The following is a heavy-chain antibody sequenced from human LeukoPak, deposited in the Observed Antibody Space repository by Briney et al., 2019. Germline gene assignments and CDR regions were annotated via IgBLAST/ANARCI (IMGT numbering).Heavy chain of an antibody. Sequence: SETLSLTCTVSGGSISSYYWSWIRQPPGKGLEWIGEINHSGSTNYNPSLKSRVTMSVDTSKNQFSLKLSSVTAADTAVYYCARATDYYYYYMDVWGKGTTVTISS. J-gene: IGHJ6*03. V-gene: IGHV4-34*01. CDR2: INHSGST. CDR1: GGSISSYY. D-gene: IGHD4-17*01. CDR3: ARATDYYYYYMDV.